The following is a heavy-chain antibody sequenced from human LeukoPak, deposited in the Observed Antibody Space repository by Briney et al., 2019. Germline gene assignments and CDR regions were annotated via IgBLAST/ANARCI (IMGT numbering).Heavy chain of an antibody. J-gene: IGHJ2*01. CDR2: ISDSGDTP. CDR3: VQLLDDNSIRWYFGL. D-gene: IGHD1-20*01. CDR1: GFTFSNYA. V-gene: IGHV3-23*01. Sequence: GGSLRLSCTASGFTFSNYAMSWVRQAPGKGLKWVSSISDSGDTPYYADSVKGLFTISRDNSKNTLYLQMSSLRAEDTAVYYCVQLLDDNSIRWYFGLWGRGTLVTVSS.